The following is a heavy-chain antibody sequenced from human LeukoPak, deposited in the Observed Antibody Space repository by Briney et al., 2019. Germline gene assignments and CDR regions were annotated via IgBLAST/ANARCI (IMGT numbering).Heavy chain of an antibody. CDR3: TRRIVGATPTTGAFDI. CDR2: IRSKANSYAT. J-gene: IGHJ3*02. D-gene: IGHD1-26*01. Sequence: PGGSLRLSCAASGFTFSGSAMHWVRQASGKGLEWVGRIRSKANSYATAYAASVKGRFTISRDDSKNTAYLQMNSLKTEDTAVYYCTRRIVGATPTTGAFDIWGQGTMLTVSS. V-gene: IGHV3-73*01. CDR1: GFTFSGSA.